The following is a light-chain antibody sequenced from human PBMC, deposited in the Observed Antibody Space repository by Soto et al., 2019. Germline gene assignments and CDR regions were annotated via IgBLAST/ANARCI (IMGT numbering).Light chain of an antibody. Sequence: MVLTQSPATLSVSPGETATLSCRASQYIRNNLAWYQQKPGQAPRLLTYGASTRATGIPARFSASGSGTEFTLTISSLQSEDFAVYYCHQYNNWPQTFGQGTKVEIK. CDR1: QYIRNN. CDR2: GAS. V-gene: IGKV3-15*01. J-gene: IGKJ1*01. CDR3: HQYNNWPQT.